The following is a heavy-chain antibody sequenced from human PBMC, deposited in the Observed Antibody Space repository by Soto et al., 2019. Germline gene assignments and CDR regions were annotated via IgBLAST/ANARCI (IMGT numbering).Heavy chain of an antibody. CDR3: ARDWSMVRGVPWFDP. D-gene: IGHD3-10*01. V-gene: IGHV3-11*01. J-gene: IGHJ5*02. Sequence: GGSLRLSCAASGFTFSDYYMSWIRQAPGKGLEWVSYISSSGSTIYYADSVKGRFTISRDNAKNSLYLQMNSLRAEDTAVYYCARDWSMVRGVPWFDPWGQGTLVTVSS. CDR2: ISSSGSTI. CDR1: GFTFSDYY.